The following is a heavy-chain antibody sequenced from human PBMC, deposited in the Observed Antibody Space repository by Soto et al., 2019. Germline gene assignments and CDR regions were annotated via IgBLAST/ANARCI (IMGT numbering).Heavy chain of an antibody. J-gene: IGHJ4*02. V-gene: IGHV3-74*01. CDR1: GFTFRNYW. D-gene: IGHD3-3*01. Sequence: GESLKISCAASGFTFRNYWMHWVRQAPGKGLVWVSRISDYGRVNYADSVEGRFTISRDDAKSELYLQMSSLRLEDTAVYYCARGGVEPFDYWGQGALVTVSS. CDR2: ISDYGRV. CDR3: ARGGVEPFDY.